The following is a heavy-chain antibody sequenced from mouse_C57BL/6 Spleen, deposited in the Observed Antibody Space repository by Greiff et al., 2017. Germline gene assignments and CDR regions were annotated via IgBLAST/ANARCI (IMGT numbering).Heavy chain of an antibody. CDR2: IYPGDGDT. CDR3: AVYDGNYAMDY. Sequence: QVQLQQSGPELVKPGASVKISCKASGYAFSSSWMNWVKQRPGKGLEWIGRIYPGDGDTNYNGKFKGKDTLTADKSSSTAYLQISSLTSEDSAVYFCAVYDGNYAMDYWGQGTSVTVSA. CDR1: GYAFSSSW. V-gene: IGHV1-82*01. D-gene: IGHD2-1*01. J-gene: IGHJ4*01.